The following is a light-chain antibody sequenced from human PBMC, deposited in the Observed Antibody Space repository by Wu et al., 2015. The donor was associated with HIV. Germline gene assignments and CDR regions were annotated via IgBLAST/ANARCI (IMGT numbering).Light chain of an antibody. V-gene: IGKV3-20*01. CDR1: QNINTY. Sequence: DIVLTQSPGTLSLSPGERATLSCRATQNINTYLAWYQQRPGQAPRLLIYGASSRATGIPNRFSGSGSGTDFTLIISRLEPEDFAVYYCQQYGTSPPTFGPGTEVDIK. J-gene: IGKJ3*01. CDR2: GAS. CDR3: QQYGTSPPT.